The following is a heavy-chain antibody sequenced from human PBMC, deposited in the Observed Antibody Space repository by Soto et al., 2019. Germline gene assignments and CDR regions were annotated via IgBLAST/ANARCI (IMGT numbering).Heavy chain of an antibody. CDR1: GFTFSSYG. Sequence: QVQLVESGGGVVQPGRSLRLSCAASGFTFSSYGMHWVRQAPGKGLEWVAVISYDGSNKYYADSVKGRFTISRDNSTNTLYLQMNSLRAEDTAVYYCAKSGIAGREGPNWFDPWGQGTLVTVSS. D-gene: IGHD6-13*01. CDR3: AKSGIAGREGPNWFDP. V-gene: IGHV3-30*18. J-gene: IGHJ5*02. CDR2: ISYDGSNK.